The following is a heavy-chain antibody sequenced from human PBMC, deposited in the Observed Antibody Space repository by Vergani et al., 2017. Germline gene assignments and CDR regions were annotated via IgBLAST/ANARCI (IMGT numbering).Heavy chain of an antibody. CDR2: ISWNSGAV. CDR1: GITFWKFG. J-gene: IGHJ3*01. Sequence: GCLAAPGGSLRLSCEASGITFWKFGMHWVRQGPGKGLEWVSGISWNSGAVDYADSVGGRVTISRDNAKNSLFLEMNSLRFEDTAVYFCTKGSVYYHDSAGHGYDPYTGFDLWGQGTLVTVSS. CDR3: TKGSVYYHDSAGHGYDPYTGFDL. D-gene: IGHD5-12*01. V-gene: IGHV3-9*01.